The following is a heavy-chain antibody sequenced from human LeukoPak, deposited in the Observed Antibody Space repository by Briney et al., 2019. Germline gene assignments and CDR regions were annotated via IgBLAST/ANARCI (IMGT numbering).Heavy chain of an antibody. CDR3: ARLVYAIAYYYMDV. D-gene: IGHD2-8*01. CDR1: GYTFTSYG. CDR2: ISAYNGNT. Sequence: EASVKVSCKASGYTFTSYGISWVRQAPGQGLEWMGWISAYNGNTNYAQKLQGRVTMTTDTFTSTAYMELRSLRSDDTAVYYCARLVYAIAYYYMDVWGKGTTVTVSS. V-gene: IGHV1-18*01. J-gene: IGHJ6*03.